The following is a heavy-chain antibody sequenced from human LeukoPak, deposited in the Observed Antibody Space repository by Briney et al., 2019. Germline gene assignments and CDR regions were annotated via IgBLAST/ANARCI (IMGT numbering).Heavy chain of an antibody. CDR2: IYYSGST. V-gene: IGHV4-39*07. D-gene: IGHD3-10*01. CDR1: GGSISSSSYY. CDR3: ARFDGSGSYYVFDY. Sequence: SETLSLTCTASGGSISSSSYYWGWIRQPPGKGLEWIGSIYYSGSTYYNPSLKSRVTISVDTSKNQFSLKLSSVTAADTAVYYCARFDGSGSYYVFDYWGQGTLVTVSS. J-gene: IGHJ4*02.